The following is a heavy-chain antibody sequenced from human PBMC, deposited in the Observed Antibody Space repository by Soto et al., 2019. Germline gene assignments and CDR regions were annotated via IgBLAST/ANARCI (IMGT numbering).Heavy chain of an antibody. CDR2: IDHSGIT. Sequence: SLTLSLTRFPAGRSFNAYYWRWLRQLPGKSLERVGEIDHSGITSYAPARKSRVTMSVDTSKSQLSLRLSSVTVEEKAVYYCARGLGHSYGYRDAYYH. J-gene: IGHJ6*03. CDR3: ARGLGHSYGYRDAYYH. D-gene: IGHD5-18*01. CDR1: GRSFNAYY. V-gene: IGHV4-34*01.